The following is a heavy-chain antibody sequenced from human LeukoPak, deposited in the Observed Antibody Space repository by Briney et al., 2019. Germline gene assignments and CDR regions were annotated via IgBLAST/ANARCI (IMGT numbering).Heavy chain of an antibody. D-gene: IGHD3-3*01. CDR1: GFTFSSYA. J-gene: IGHJ5*02. CDR2: ISYDGSNK. V-gene: IGHV3-30-3*01. CDR3: ARDAYYDFWSGYYRRANWFDP. Sequence: GGSLRLSCAASGFTFSSYAMHWVRPAPGKGLEWVAVISYDGSNKYYADSVKGRFTISRDNSKNTLYLQMNSLRAEDTAVYYCARDAYYDFWSGYYRRANWFDPWGQGTLVTVSS.